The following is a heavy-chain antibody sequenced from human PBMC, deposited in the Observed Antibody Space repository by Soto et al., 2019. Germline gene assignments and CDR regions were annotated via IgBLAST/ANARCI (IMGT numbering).Heavy chain of an antibody. CDR3: AKSLVGATTSGYYYYYGMDV. J-gene: IGHJ6*02. CDR2: ISYDGSNK. V-gene: IGHV3-30*18. CDR1: GFTFSSYG. D-gene: IGHD1-26*01. Sequence: GGSLRLSCAASGFTFSSYGMHWVRQAPGKGLEWVAVISYDGSNKYYADSVKGRFTISRDNSKNTLYLQMNSLRAEDTAVYYCAKSLVGATTSGYYYYYGMDVWGQGTTVTVSS.